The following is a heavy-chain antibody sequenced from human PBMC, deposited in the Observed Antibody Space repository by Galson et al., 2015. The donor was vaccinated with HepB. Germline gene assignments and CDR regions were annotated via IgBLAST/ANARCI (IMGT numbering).Heavy chain of an antibody. J-gene: IGHJ6*02. Sequence: SLRLSCAASGFTFSDYYMSWIRQAPGKGLEWVSYIDNSGGSKYYADSVRGRFTISRDNAKNSLYLQMNSLRAEDTAVYYCARWYSRKYGMDVWGQGTTVTVSS. CDR1: GFTFSDYY. V-gene: IGHV3-11*01. D-gene: IGHD6-13*01. CDR2: IDNSGGSK. CDR3: ARWYSRKYGMDV.